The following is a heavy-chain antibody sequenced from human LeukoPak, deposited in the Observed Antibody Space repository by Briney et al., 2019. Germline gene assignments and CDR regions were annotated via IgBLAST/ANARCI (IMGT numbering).Heavy chain of an antibody. CDR1: GFTFSTDA. CDR3: ARKYGSGSFDN. Sequence: GGSLRLSCAASGFTFSTDAMSWVRQALGKGLQWVSAIGPSGVGTYYADSVKGRFTISRDNSKNTMSLQMNSLRAEDTAMYYCARKYGSGSFDNWGQGTLVTVSS. J-gene: IGHJ4*02. V-gene: IGHV3-23*01. D-gene: IGHD3-10*01. CDR2: IGPSGVGT.